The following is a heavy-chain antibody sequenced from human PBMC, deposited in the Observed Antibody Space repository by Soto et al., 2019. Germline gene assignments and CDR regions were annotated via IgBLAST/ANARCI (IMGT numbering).Heavy chain of an antibody. Sequence: SETLSLTCAVYGGSFSGYYWSWIRQPPGKGLEWVGEINHSGSTNYNPSLKSRVTISVDTSKTQFSLKLSSVTAADTAVYYCARALGYCSSTSCYRGASYYGMDVWGQGTTVTVSS. CDR2: INHSGST. CDR1: GGSFSGYY. J-gene: IGHJ6*02. V-gene: IGHV4-34*01. CDR3: ARALGYCSSTSCYRGASYYGMDV. D-gene: IGHD2-2*02.